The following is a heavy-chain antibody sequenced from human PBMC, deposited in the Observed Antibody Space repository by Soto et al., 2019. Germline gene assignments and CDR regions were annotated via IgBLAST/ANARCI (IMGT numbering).Heavy chain of an antibody. J-gene: IGHJ4*02. CDR3: ARGPSYSDSYFDH. D-gene: IGHD4-17*01. CDR2: INWNGDST. Sequence: PGGSLRLSCAASGFTFDAYGMSWIRQAPGKGLEWVSGINWNGDSTGYADSVKGRFTISRDNAKNTVYLQMNSLRLEDTAVYYCARGPSYSDSYFDHWGQGTLVTVSS. V-gene: IGHV3-20*04. CDR1: GFTFDAYG.